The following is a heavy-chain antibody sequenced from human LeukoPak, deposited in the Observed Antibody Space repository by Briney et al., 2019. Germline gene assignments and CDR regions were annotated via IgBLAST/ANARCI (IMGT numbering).Heavy chain of an antibody. V-gene: IGHV4-61*02. D-gene: IGHD2-2*01. CDR2: IYTSGTT. Sequence: PSETLSLTCTVSGGAISSGSYYWSWIRQSAGKGLEWIGRIYTSGTTNSNPSLKSRVTMSLDTSKNQFSLKLSSVTAADTAVYYCARGRRSIVVVPAARRGYYYMDVWGNGTTVTVSS. CDR1: GGAISSGSYY. J-gene: IGHJ6*03. CDR3: ARGRRSIVVVPAARRGYYYMDV.